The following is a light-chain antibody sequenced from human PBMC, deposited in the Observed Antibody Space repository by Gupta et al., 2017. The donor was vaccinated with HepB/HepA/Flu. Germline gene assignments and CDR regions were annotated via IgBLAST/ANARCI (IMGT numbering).Light chain of an antibody. V-gene: IGKV3-15*01. CDR1: QSVGNN. CDR3: QHYNNLALS. J-gene: IGKJ4*01. Sequence: EIIMTQSPATLSVSPGERASLSCRARQSVGNNLAWYQQIAGQAPRLLIFGASTRAPGIPARFSGSGSGTEFTLTISSLLSEDFAIYYCQHYNNLALSFGGGTKVEIK. CDR2: GAS.